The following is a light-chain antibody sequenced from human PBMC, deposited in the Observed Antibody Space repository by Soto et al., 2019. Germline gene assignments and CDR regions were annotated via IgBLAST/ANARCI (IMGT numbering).Light chain of an antibody. CDR3: GTWDSSLSAGGV. Sequence: QSVLTQPPSVSAAPGQKGTISCSGSSSNIGNNYVSWYQQLPGTAPKLLIYENNKRPSGIPDRCSGSKSGTSATLGITGLPTGDEADYYCGTWDSSLSAGGVFGTGTKVTVL. J-gene: IGLJ1*01. CDR2: ENN. V-gene: IGLV1-51*02. CDR1: SSNIGNNY.